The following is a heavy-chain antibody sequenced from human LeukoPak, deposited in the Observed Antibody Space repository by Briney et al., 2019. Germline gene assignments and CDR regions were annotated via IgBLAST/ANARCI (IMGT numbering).Heavy chain of an antibody. CDR3: AKDHLGYCSSTSCSGGSDY. J-gene: IGHJ4*02. CDR2: IRYDGSNK. D-gene: IGHD2-2*01. V-gene: IGHV3-30*02. CDR1: GFTFSSYG. Sequence: VGSLGLSCAASGFTFSSYGMHWVRQAPGKGPEWVAFIRYDGSNKYYADSVKGRFTISRDNSKNTLYLQMNSLRAEDTAVYYCAKDHLGYCSSTSCSGGSDYWGQGTLVTVSS.